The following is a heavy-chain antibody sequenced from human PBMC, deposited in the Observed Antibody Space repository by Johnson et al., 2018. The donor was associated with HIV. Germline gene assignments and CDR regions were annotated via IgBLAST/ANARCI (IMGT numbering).Heavy chain of an antibody. D-gene: IGHD6-13*01. CDR2: ISSSGSSI. V-gene: IGHV3-11*04. J-gene: IGHJ3*02. CDR3: AKSIAAAGTNSFDI. Sequence: QVQLVESGGGLVKPGGSLRLSCAAPGFTFSDYYMNWIRQAPGKGLEWVSYISSSGSSIDYAESVKGRFTISRDNVKNSLYMQINSLRAEDTAVYYCAKSIAAAGTNSFDIWGQGTMVTVSS. CDR1: GFTFSDYY.